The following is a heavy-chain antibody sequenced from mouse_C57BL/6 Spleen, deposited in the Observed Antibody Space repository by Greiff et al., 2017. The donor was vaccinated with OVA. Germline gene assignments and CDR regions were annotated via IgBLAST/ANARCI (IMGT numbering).Heavy chain of an antibody. J-gene: IGHJ1*03. D-gene: IGHD2-3*01. CDR3: ARRRLIYDGYIGYFDV. CDR2: IDPSDSYT. CDR1: GYTFTSYW. V-gene: IGHV1-69*01. Sequence: QVHVKQPGAELVMPGASVKLSCKASGYTFTSYWMHWVKQRPGQGLEWIGEIDPSDSYTNYNQKFKGKSTLTVDKSSSTAYMQLSSLTSEDSAVYYCARRRLIYDGYIGYFDVWGTGTTVTVSS.